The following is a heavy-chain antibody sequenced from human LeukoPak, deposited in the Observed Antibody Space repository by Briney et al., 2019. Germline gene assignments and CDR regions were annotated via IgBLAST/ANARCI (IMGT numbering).Heavy chain of an antibody. Sequence: SQTLSLTCTVSGGSISSGGYYWSWIRQHPGKGLEWIGYIYYSGSTYYNPSLKSRVTISVDTSKNQFSLKLSSVTAADTAVYYCARVNGRDDYGDQGRFDPWGQGTLVTVSS. CDR1: GGSISSGGYY. CDR3: ARVNGRDDYGDQGRFDP. J-gene: IGHJ5*02. V-gene: IGHV4-31*03. CDR2: IYYSGST. D-gene: IGHD4-17*01.